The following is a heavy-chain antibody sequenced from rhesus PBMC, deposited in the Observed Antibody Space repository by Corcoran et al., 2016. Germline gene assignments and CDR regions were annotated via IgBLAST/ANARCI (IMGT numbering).Heavy chain of an antibody. J-gene: IGHJ5-1*01. V-gene: IGHV4-127*01. D-gene: IGHD4-35*01. CDR2: IGGSTGDT. CDR3: VRHPEHANFEYRFPV. Sequence: QVQLQESGPGLVKPSETLSLTCSASGYSISSGYGWSWIRQPAGKGLEWIGYIGGSTGDTNNTPSLTSRVTISKDTSKNQFSLKLSSVVAADTAVYYCVRHPEHANFEYRFPVWGAGVLVTVSS. CDR1: GYSISSGYG.